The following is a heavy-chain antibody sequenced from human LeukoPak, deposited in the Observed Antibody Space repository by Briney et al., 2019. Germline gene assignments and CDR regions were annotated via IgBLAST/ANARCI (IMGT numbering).Heavy chain of an antibody. CDR1: GFTFSGHE. D-gene: IGHD4-17*01. Sequence: PGGSLRLSCAASGFTFSGHEMNWVRQTPGKGLEWLSYISTTGSTIYYADSVKGRFTISRDNAKNSLYLQMNSLRAEDTAIYFCARADPYGDSTPDYWGQGTPVIVSS. CDR2: ISTTGSTI. V-gene: IGHV3-48*03. CDR3: ARADPYGDSTPDY. J-gene: IGHJ4*02.